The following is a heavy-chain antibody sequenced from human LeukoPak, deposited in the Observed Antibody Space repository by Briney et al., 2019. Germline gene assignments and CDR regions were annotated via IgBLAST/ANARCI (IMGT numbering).Heavy chain of an antibody. CDR3: ARTGTDIVVVPAADDY. J-gene: IGHJ4*02. Sequence: GGSLRLSCAASGFTFSSYAMSWVRQAPGKGLEWVSAISGSGGSTYYADSVKGRFTISRNNSKNTLYLQMNSLRAEDTAVYYCARTGTDIVVVPAADDYWGQGTLVTVSS. CDR2: ISGSGGST. D-gene: IGHD2-2*01. CDR1: GFTFSSYA. V-gene: IGHV3-23*01.